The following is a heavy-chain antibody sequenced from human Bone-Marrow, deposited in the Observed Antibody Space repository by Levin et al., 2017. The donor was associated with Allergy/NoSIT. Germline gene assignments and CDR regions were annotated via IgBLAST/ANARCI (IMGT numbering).Heavy chain of an antibody. J-gene: IGHJ3*01. D-gene: IGHD3-10*01. Sequence: GESLRLSCAATGFNFRVYAMTWVREVPGGGLEWVSAIDNRGTTRYYSDSVRGRFSISRDNSKNTLYLEMNSLTVEDTAIYYCAKDVVLSSTDPFDVWGQGTMVTVSS. CDR1: GFNFRVYA. CDR3: AKDVVLSSTDPFDV. CDR2: IDNRGTTR. V-gene: IGHV3-23*05.